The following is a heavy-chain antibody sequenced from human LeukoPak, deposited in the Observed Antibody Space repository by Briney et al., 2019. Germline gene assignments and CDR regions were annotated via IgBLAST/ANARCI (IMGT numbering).Heavy chain of an antibody. J-gene: IGHJ4*02. D-gene: IGHD6-6*01. CDR3: ARGEHSSFDY. CDR1: GFTFRSYP. Sequence: PGGCLRLSFAASGFTFRSYPSHWGPQAPAKGVGRVPVISCDGRKKYYADAENGQFPISRDTAKNSLYLQMNSLRAEDTAVYYCARGEHSSFDYWGQAPLVTVSS. CDR2: ISCDGRKK. V-gene: IGHV3-30*04.